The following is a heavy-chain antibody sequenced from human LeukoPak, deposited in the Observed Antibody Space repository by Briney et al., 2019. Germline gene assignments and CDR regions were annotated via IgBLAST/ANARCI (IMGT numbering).Heavy chain of an antibody. CDR1: GFTFSSYS. J-gene: IGHJ4*02. CDR2: ISSSSSYI. Sequence: GGSLRLSCAASGFTFSSYSMNWVRQAPGKGLEWVSSISSSSSYIYYADSVKGRFTISRDNAKNTLYLQMNSLRVEDTAVYYCAREGDQYCSSTSCYTYPDYWGQGTLVTVSS. CDR3: AREGDQYCSSTSCYTYPDY. V-gene: IGHV3-21*01. D-gene: IGHD2-2*02.